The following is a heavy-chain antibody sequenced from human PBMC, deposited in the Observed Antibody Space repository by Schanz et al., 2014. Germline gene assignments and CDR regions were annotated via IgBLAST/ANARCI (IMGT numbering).Heavy chain of an antibody. J-gene: IGHJ4*02. Sequence: VQLVESGGGVVQPGRSLKLSCAASGFPFSSHGMHWVRQAPAKGLVWVSRTSNDGSFTTFADSVKGRFTISRDNAKNTLYLQMNSLRAEDTAVYYCVRDTDYHFDYWGQGTLVTVSS. V-gene: IGHV3-74*01. CDR2: TSNDGSFT. CDR3: VRDTDYHFDY. D-gene: IGHD4-17*01. CDR1: GFPFSSHG.